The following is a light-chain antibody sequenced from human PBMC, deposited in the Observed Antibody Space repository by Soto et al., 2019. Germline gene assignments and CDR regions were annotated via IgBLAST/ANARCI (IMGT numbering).Light chain of an antibody. CDR3: QQRANWPLT. CDR1: QSVINY. V-gene: IGKV3-11*01. CDR2: DTS. Sequence: IVLIQSPATLSLSPGERATHSCRASQSVINYLAWYQQKPGQAPRLLIYDTSNRATGIPARFSGSGSGTDFTLIISSLEPEDFAVYYCQQRANWPLTFGGGTKVDIK. J-gene: IGKJ4*01.